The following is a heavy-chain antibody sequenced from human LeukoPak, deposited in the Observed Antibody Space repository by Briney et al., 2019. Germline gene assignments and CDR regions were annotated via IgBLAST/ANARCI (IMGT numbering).Heavy chain of an antibody. CDR1: GGSFSGYY. CDR2: INHSGST. CDR3: ARVSDYYDSSGYYNWFDP. Sequence: SETLSLTCAVYGGSFSGYYWIWIRQPPGKGLEWIGEINHSGSTNYNPSLKSRVTISVDTSKNQFSLKLSSVTAADTAVYYCARVSDYYDSSGYYNWFDPWGQGTLVTVSS. V-gene: IGHV4-34*01. D-gene: IGHD3-22*01. J-gene: IGHJ5*02.